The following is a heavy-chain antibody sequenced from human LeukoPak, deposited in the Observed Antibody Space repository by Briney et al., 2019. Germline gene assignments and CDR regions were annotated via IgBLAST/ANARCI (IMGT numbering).Heavy chain of an antibody. D-gene: IGHD3-10*01. J-gene: IGHJ4*02. Sequence: GESLKISCKGSGYSFTSYWIGWVRQMPGEGLEWMGVIYPGDSDTRYSPSLQGQVTISADKSNNTAYLQLSSVNATDTAVYYCARLHSTMVRGVLGDWGQGTLVTASS. CDR1: GYSFTSYW. CDR2: IYPGDSDT. CDR3: ARLHSTMVRGVLGD. V-gene: IGHV5-51*01.